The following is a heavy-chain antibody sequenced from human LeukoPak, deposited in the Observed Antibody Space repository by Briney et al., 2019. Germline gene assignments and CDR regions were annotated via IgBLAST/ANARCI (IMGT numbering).Heavy chain of an antibody. V-gene: IGHV1-18*01. CDR2: ISTNNGNT. J-gene: IGHJ4*02. CDR3: ARGVTTSFDY. D-gene: IGHD4-17*01. Sequence: ASVKVSCKTFGYTFTIYGISWVRQAPGQGLEWMGWISTNNGNTNYVQNLQGRVTITTDTSTSTAYMELRSLKSDDTAVYYCARGVTTSFDYWGQGTLVTVSS. CDR1: GYTFTIYG.